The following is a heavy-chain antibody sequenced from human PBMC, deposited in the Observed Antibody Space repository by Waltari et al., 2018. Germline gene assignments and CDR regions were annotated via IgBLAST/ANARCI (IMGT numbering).Heavy chain of an antibody. Sequence: QMQLQESGPGLVKPSGTLSVTCTVSGDSMSSGDWWSWVRQSPEKGLEWIGQIQRSGRTHYNPSFESRVSISIDTSNNQFSLKVTSTTAADTAVYYCARDRGRGIYLDSWGRGTQVTVSA. CDR1: GDSMSSGDW. CDR3: ARDRGRGIYLDS. J-gene: IGHJ4*02. V-gene: IGHV4-4*02. CDR2: IQRSGRT. D-gene: IGHD2-15*01.